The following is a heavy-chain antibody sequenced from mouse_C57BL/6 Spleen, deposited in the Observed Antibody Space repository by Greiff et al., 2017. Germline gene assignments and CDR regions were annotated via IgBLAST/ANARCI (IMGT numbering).Heavy chain of an antibody. CDR1: GFTFSNYW. V-gene: IGHV6-3*01. CDR3: TGPHYYGSSYDWYFDV. Sequence: EVHLVESGGGLVQPGGSMKLSCVASGFTFSNYWMNWVRQSPEKGLEWVAQIRLKSDNYATHYAESVKGRFTISRDDSKSSVYLQMNNLRAEDTGIYYCTGPHYYGSSYDWYFDVWGTGTTVTVSS. CDR2: IRLKSDNYAT. J-gene: IGHJ1*03. D-gene: IGHD1-1*01.